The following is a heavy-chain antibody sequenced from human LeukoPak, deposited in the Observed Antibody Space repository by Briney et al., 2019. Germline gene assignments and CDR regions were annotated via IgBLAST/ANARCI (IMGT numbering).Heavy chain of an antibody. V-gene: IGHV3-48*01. J-gene: IGHJ4*02. CDR3: ARDYSTVTTFFDY. D-gene: IGHD4-17*01. CDR1: GFTFSSYA. Sequence: GGSLRLSCAASGFTFSSYAMSWVRQAPGKGLEWVSYITSGGTTIYYADSVKGRFTISRDNAKNSLYLQMNSLRAEDTAVYYCARDYSTVTTFFDYWGQGTLVTVSS. CDR2: ITSGGTTI.